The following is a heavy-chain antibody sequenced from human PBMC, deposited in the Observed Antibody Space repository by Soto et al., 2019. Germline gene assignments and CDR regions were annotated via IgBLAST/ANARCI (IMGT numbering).Heavy chain of an antibody. CDR3: ARGDTAMEVFQY. D-gene: IGHD5-18*01. J-gene: IGHJ1*01. CDR1: GGSISSSSYY. Sequence: SETLSLTCTVSGGSISSSSYYWGWIRQPPGKGLEWIGSIYYSGSTNYNPSLKSRVTISVDTSKNQFSLKLSSVTAADTAVYYCARGDTAMEVFQYWGQGTLVTVSS. V-gene: IGHV4-39*07. CDR2: IYYSGST.